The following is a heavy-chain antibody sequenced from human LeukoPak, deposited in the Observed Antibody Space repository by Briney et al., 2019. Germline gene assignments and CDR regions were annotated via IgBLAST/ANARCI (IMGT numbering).Heavy chain of an antibody. CDR1: GYTFTGYY. CDR2: VNPNSGGT. CDR3: ARAHYDSSGSDAFDI. V-gene: IGHV1-2*06. J-gene: IGHJ3*02. D-gene: IGHD3-22*01. Sequence: ASVKVSCKASGYTFTGYYMHWVRRAPGQGLEWMGRVNPNSGGTNYAQKFQGRVTMTRDTSISTAYMELSRLRSDDTAVYYCARAHYDSSGSDAFDIWGQGTMVTVSS.